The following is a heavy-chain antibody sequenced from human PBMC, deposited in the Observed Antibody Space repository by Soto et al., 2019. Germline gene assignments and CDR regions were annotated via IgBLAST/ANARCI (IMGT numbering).Heavy chain of an antibody. Sequence: GGSLRLSCAASGFTFRDYYMSWIRQAPGKGLEWVSYISSSSSYKHYADSVKGRFTISRDNAKDSLYLQMNSLRDEDTAVYYCARKGGDYFSYYYALDVWGQGTTVTVSS. CDR2: ISSSSSYK. D-gene: IGHD4-17*01. CDR1: GFTFRDYY. J-gene: IGHJ6*02. CDR3: ARKGGDYFSYYYALDV. V-gene: IGHV3-11*06.